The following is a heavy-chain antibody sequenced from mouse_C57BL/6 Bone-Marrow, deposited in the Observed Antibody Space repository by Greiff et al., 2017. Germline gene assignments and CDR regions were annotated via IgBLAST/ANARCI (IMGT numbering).Heavy chain of an antibody. Sequence: EVQGVESGGGLVQSGRSLRLSCATSGFTFSDFYMEWVRQAPGKGLEWIAASRNKANDYTTEYSASVKGRFIVSRDTSQSILYLQMNALRAEDTAIYYCARDDDYDGAWFAYWGQGTLVTVSA. CDR2: SRNKANDYTT. CDR3: ARDDDYDGAWFAY. CDR1: GFTFSDFY. D-gene: IGHD2-4*01. V-gene: IGHV7-1*01. J-gene: IGHJ3*01.